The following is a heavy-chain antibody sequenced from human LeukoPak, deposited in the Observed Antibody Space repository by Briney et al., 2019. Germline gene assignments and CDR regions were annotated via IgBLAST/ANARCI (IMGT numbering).Heavy chain of an antibody. CDR1: GFTFSSYA. V-gene: IGHV3-30-3*01. Sequence: GGSLRLSCAASGFTFSSYAMHWVRQAPGKGLEWVAVISYDGSNKYYADSVKGRFTISRDNSKNTLYLQMNSLRAEDTAVYYCAGDTPSVAGYYFDYWGQGTLVTVSS. CDR3: AGDTPSVAGYYFDY. D-gene: IGHD6-19*01. J-gene: IGHJ4*02. CDR2: ISYDGSNK.